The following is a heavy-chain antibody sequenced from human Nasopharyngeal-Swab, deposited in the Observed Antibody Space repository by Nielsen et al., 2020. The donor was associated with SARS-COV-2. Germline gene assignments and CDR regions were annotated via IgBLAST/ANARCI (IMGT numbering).Heavy chain of an antibody. CDR2: ISWNSLAI. Sequence: SLKISCAASGFTFDDYGMHWVRQAPGKGLEWVSGISWNSLAIAHADSVRGRFTISRDNGKNSLYLQTNSLRPEDTAFYYCARSRSYYASGSLFDFWGQGTLVTVSS. J-gene: IGHJ4*02. CDR1: GFTFDDYG. CDR3: ARSRSYYASGSLFDF. D-gene: IGHD3-10*01. V-gene: IGHV3-9*01.